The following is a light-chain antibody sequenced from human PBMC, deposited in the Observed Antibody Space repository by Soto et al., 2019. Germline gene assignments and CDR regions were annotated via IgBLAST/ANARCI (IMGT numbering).Light chain of an antibody. CDR2: GES. CDR1: QSVSSSY. V-gene: IGKV3-20*01. J-gene: IGKJ1*01. Sequence: EIVLTQSPGTLSLSPVERATLSCRASQSVSSSYLAWYQQKPGHAPRLLIYGESSRATGIPDSFSGSGSGTDLNLTISRLEPEDFTVYYCQQYGSSLRTFGHGPKVEIK. CDR3: QQYGSSLRT.